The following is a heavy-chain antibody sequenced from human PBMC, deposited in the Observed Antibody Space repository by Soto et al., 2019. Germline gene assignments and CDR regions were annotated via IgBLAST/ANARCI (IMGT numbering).Heavy chain of an antibody. CDR2: ITGSAGST. CDR3: AKDRNRWLRFDLGY. CDR1: GFTFNSYA. J-gene: IGHJ4*02. Sequence: EVQLLESGGGLVQPGGSLRLSCAASGFTFNSYAMSWVRQAPGKGLEWVSSITGSAGSTYYADSVKGRFTISRDNSKNTLYLQMNSLRAEDTAVYYCAKDRNRWLRFDLGYWGQGTLVTVSS. D-gene: IGHD5-12*01. V-gene: IGHV3-23*01.